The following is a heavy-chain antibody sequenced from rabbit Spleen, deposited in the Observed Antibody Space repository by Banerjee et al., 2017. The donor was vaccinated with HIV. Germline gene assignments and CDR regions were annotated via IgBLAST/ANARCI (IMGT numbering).Heavy chain of an antibody. J-gene: IGHJ3*01. V-gene: IGHV1S40*01. CDR1: GFSFSSSYY. CDR3: ARVVALTRLDL. D-gene: IGHD4-1*01. Sequence: QSLEESGGDLVQPGASLTLTCKASGFSFSSSYYMCWVRQAPGKGLEWIGCIYTGNGHIHYASWAKGRFTISKTSSTTVTLQMTSLTAADTATYFCARVVALTRLDLWGPGTLVTVS. CDR2: IYTGNGHI.